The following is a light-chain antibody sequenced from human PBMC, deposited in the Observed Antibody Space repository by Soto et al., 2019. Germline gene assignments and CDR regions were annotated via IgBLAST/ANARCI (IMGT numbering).Light chain of an antibody. CDR2: GAS. Sequence: EIVMTQSPATLSVSPGDRATLSCRASQSVKSDLAWYQQKPGQAPRLLIYGASTRATGIPARFSGSGSGTEFTLTINSLQSEDFAIYYCQQYNNWVTFGGGAKVEIK. CDR1: QSVKSD. CDR3: QQYNNWVT. V-gene: IGKV3-15*01. J-gene: IGKJ4*01.